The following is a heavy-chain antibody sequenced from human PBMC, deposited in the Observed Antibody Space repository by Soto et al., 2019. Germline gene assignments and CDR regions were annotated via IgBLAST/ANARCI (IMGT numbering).Heavy chain of an antibody. CDR2: IYYSGST. D-gene: IGHD3-3*01. CDR1: GGSISSGDYY. J-gene: IGHJ5*02. Sequence: SETLSLTCTVSGGSISSGDYYWSWIRQPPGKGLEWIGYIYYSGSTYYNPSLKSRVTISVDTSKNQFSLKLSSVTAADTAVYYCAREVYDFWSGYYNWFDPWGQGTLVTVSS. CDR3: AREVYDFWSGYYNWFDP. V-gene: IGHV4-30-4*01.